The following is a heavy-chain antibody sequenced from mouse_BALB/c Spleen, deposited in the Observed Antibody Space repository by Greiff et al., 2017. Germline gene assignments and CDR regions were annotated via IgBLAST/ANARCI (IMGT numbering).Heavy chain of an antibody. Sequence: EVQVVESGGGLVKPGGSLKLSCAASGFTFSSYTMSWVRQTPEKRLEWVATISSGGSYTYYPDSVKGRFTISRDNAKNTLYLQMSSLKSEDTAMYYCTRTDYGNYFDYWGQGTTLTVSS. J-gene: IGHJ2*01. CDR2: ISSGGSYT. D-gene: IGHD1-1*01. CDR1: GFTFSSYT. V-gene: IGHV5-6-4*01. CDR3: TRTDYGNYFDY.